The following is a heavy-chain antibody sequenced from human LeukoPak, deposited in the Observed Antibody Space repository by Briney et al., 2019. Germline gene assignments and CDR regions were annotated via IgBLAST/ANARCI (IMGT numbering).Heavy chain of an antibody. CDR2: INPSGDST. CDR3: ARAGWNSRAFDI. CDR1: GYTFTTYY. D-gene: IGHD1-7*01. J-gene: IGHJ3*02. V-gene: IGHV1-46*01. Sequence: ASVKVSCKASGYTFTTYYMHWVRQAPGQGLEWMGIINPSGDSTNYAQKFQGRVTMTRDTSTSTVYMELSSLRSEDTAVYYCARAGWNSRAFDIWGQGTMVTVSS.